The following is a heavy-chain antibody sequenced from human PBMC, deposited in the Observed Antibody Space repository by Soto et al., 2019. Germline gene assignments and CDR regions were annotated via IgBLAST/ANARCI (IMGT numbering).Heavy chain of an antibody. CDR3: TKGVAWGIVATNDAFEV. Sequence: EVQLLESGGGLVQPGGSLRLSCAASGFTFSSYALSWVRQAPGKGLEWVSGVSGSGGHTYYRDSVRGRFIISRDNSKNTLHLQMNSLRAEDTALYYCTKGVAWGIVATNDAFEVWGQGTMVTVSS. D-gene: IGHD6-13*01. CDR1: GFTFSSYA. V-gene: IGHV3-23*01. J-gene: IGHJ3*01. CDR2: VSGSGGHT.